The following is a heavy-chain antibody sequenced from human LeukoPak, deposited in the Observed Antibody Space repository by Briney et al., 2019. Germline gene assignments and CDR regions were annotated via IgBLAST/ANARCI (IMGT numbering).Heavy chain of an antibody. CDR1: GYSISSGYY. V-gene: IGHV4-38-2*02. CDR3: ARDLGTITGVAGFFDY. J-gene: IGHJ4*02. CDR2: IYHSGST. Sequence: PSETLSLTCTVSGYSISSGYYWGWIRQPPGKGLEWIGSIYHSGSTYYNPSLKSRVTISVDTSKNQFSLKLSSVTAADTAVYYCARDLGTITGVAGFFDYWGQGTLVTVSS. D-gene: IGHD6-19*01.